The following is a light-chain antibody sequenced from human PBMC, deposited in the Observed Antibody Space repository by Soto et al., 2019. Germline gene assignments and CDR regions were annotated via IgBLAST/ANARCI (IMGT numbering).Light chain of an antibody. CDR2: GAS. Sequence: ESVLTQSPGTPSLSTVERATLSFRASQSVSSSYLAWYQQKPGQAPRLLIYGASSRATGIPDRFSGSGSGTDFTLTISSLQPEYVATYYCQQYNIYPTFGQGTRLEIK. V-gene: IGKV3-20*01. CDR1: QSVSSSY. CDR3: QQYNIYPT. J-gene: IGKJ5*01.